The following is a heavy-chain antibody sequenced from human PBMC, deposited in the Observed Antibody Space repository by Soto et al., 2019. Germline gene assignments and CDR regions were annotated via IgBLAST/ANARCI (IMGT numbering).Heavy chain of an antibody. CDR1: GDSVSSNSAA. CDR2: TYYRSKWYN. Sequence: KQSQTLSLTCAISGDSVSSNSAAWNWIRQSPSRGLEWLGRTYYRSKWYNDYAVSVKSRITINPDTSKNQFSLQLNSVTPEDTAVYYCARGRWLVRDYYYYYMDVWGKGTTVTVSS. J-gene: IGHJ6*03. D-gene: IGHD6-19*01. CDR3: ARGRWLVRDYYYYYMDV. V-gene: IGHV6-1*01.